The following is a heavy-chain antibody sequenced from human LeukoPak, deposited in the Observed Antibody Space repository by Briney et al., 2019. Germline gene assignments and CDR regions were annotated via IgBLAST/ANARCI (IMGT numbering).Heavy chain of an antibody. CDR2: INHSGST. J-gene: IGHJ6*02. V-gene: IGHV4-34*01. D-gene: IGHD6-13*01. CDR1: GGSFSGYY. CDR3: ARAYSSSWYYYYGMDV. Sequence: SETLSLTCAVYGGSFSGYYWSWIHQPPGKGLEWIGEINHSGSTNYNPSLKSRVTISVDTSKNQFSLRLSSVTAADTAVYYCARAYSSSWYYYYGMDVWGQGTTVTVSS.